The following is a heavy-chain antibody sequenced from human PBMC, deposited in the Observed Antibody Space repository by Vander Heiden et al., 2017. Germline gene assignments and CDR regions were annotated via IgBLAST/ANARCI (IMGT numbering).Heavy chain of an antibody. J-gene: IGHJ6*01. D-gene: IGHD3-3*01. V-gene: IGHV3-30*18. CDR1: TFSSYG. Sequence: TFSSYGMHWVRQAPGKGLEWVAVISYDGSNKYYADSVKGRFTISRDNSKNTLYLQMNSLRAEDTAVYYCAKVRTIFGVGGPYLGRDVWGQGTTGTVSS. CDR3: AKVRTIFGVGGPYLGRDV. CDR2: ISYDGSNK.